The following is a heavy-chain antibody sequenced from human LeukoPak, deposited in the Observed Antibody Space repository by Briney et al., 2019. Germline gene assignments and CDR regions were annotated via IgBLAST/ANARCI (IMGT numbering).Heavy chain of an antibody. D-gene: IGHD6-13*01. CDR1: GFTFSSYW. CDR2: IKQDGSEK. Sequence: GGSLRLSCAASGFTFSSYWMSWVRQAPGKGLEWVANIKQDGSEKYYVDSVKGRFTISRDNAKNSLYLQMNSLRAKDTAVYYCARVAAAGSGYYFDYWGQGTLVTVSS. J-gene: IGHJ4*02. V-gene: IGHV3-7*01. CDR3: ARVAAAGSGYYFDY.